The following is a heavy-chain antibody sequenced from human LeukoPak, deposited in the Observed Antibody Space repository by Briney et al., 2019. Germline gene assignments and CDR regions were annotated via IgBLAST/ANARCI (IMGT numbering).Heavy chain of an antibody. V-gene: IGHV4-59*01. CDR3: ARESKRDSGYYTA. Sequence: SETLSLTCTVSGGSISSDYWSWIRQPPGKGLEWIGDIYYSGSTNYNPSLKSRVTISVDTSKTQFSLKLSSVTAADTAVYYCARESKRDSGYYTAWGQGTLVTVSS. CDR1: GGSISSDY. J-gene: IGHJ5*02. D-gene: IGHD3-3*01. CDR2: IYYSGST.